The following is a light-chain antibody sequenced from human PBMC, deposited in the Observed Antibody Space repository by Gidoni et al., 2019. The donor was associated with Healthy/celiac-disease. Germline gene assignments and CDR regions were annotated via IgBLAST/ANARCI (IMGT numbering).Light chain of an antibody. CDR3: QQSYSTPRT. J-gene: IGKJ1*01. V-gene: IGKV1-39*01. Sequence: DNQMTQSPSSLSASVGDRVTITCRASPSISSYLNWYQQKPGKAPKLLIYAASSLQSGVPSRFSGSVSGTDFTLTISSLQPEDFAAYYCQQSYSTPRTFXQXTKVEIK. CDR2: AAS. CDR1: PSISSY.